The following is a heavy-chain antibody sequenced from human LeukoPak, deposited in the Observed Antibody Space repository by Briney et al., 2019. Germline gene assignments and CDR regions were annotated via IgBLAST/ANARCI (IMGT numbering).Heavy chain of an antibody. CDR2: ISYDGSNK. J-gene: IGHJ6*02. D-gene: IGHD1-26*01. V-gene: IGHV3-30-3*01. Sequence: SGGGVVQPGRSLRLSCAASGFTFSSYAMHWVRQAPGKGLEWVAVISYDGSNKDYADSVKGRFTISRDNSKNTLYLQINSLRAEDTAVYYCARMELNGMDVWGQGTTVTVSS. CDR3: ARMELNGMDV. CDR1: GFTFSSYA.